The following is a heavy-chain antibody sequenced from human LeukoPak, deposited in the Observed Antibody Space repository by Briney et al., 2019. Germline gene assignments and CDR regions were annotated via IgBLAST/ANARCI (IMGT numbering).Heavy chain of an antibody. CDR2: ISGSGGST. CDR1: GFTFSSYA. D-gene: IGHD2-15*01. CDR3: AKEPPDYCSGGSCYVYYGMDV. V-gene: IGHV3-23*01. J-gene: IGHJ6*02. Sequence: GGSLRPSCAASGFTFSSYAMSWVRQAPGKGLEWVSAISGSGGSTYYADSVKGRFTISRDNSKNTLYLQMNSLRAEDTAVYYCAKEPPDYCSGGSCYVYYGMDVWGQGTTVTVSS.